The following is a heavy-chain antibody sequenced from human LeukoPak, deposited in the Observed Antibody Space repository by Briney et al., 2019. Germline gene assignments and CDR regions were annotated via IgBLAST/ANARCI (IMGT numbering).Heavy chain of an antibody. D-gene: IGHD1-26*01. J-gene: IGHJ4*02. V-gene: IGHV4-39*01. CDR2: IYYSGST. CDR3: ARQGSGNYLSPVNY. Sequence: PSETLSLTCTVSGGSISSSSYYWGWIRQPPGKGLEWIGSIYYSGSTYYNPSLKSRVTISVDTSKNQFSLKLSSVTAADTAVYYCARQGSGNYLSPVNYWGQGTLVTVSS. CDR1: GGSISSSSYY.